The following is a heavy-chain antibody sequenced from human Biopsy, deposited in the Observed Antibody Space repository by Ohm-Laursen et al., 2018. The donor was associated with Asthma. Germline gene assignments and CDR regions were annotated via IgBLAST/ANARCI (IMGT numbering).Heavy chain of an antibody. CDR2: ISWNSATI. Sequence: LSLTCAASGFKFDEYTMHWVRQAPGKGLEWVSGISWNSATIGYADSVEGRFTISRDNAKNSVFLHMDSLRPEDTAFYYCARGDSSNWSHYYFDYWGQGTLVTVSS. D-gene: IGHD3-22*01. J-gene: IGHJ4*02. V-gene: IGHV3-9*01. CDR1: GFKFDEYT. CDR3: ARGDSSNWSHYYFDY.